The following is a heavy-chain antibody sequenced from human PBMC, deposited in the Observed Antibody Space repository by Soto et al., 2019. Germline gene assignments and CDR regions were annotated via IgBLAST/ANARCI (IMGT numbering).Heavy chain of an antibody. CDR1: GYTFTSYA. CDR3: ASGLAGNWNDGFLDY. J-gene: IGHJ4*02. CDR2: INAGNGNT. Sequence: ASVKVSCKASGYTFTSYAMHWVRQAPGQRLEWMGWINAGNGNTKYSQKFQGRVTITRDTSASTAYMELSSLRSEDTAVYYCASGLAGNWNDGFLDYWGQGTLVTVSS. V-gene: IGHV1-3*01. D-gene: IGHD1-20*01.